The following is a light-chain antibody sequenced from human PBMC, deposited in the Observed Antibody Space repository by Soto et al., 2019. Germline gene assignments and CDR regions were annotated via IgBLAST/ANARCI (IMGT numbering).Light chain of an antibody. CDR1: SSDVGGYNY. CDR2: DVS. Sequence: QPALTQPRSVSVSPGQSVTISCTGTSSDVGGYNYVSWYQQYPGKAPKVIIYDVSKRPSGVPDRFSGSKSGNTASLTISGLQAEDEADYYCCSYAGSYTLWVFGGGTQLTVL. V-gene: IGLV2-11*01. J-gene: IGLJ3*02. CDR3: CSYAGSYTLWV.